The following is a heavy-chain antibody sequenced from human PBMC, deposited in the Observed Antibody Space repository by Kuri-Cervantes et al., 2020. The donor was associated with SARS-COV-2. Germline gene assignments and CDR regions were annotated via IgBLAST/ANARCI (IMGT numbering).Heavy chain of an antibody. CDR1: GFTFSSYS. D-gene: IGHD1-26*01. Sequence: GESLKISCAASGFTFSSYSMNWVRQAPGKGLEWVSYISSSSSTIYYADSVKGRFTISRDNAKNSLYLQMNSLRDEDTAVYYCAREPTTGYYGMDVWGQGTTVTVSS. J-gene: IGHJ6*02. CDR3: AREPTTGYYGMDV. V-gene: IGHV3-48*02. CDR2: ISSSSSTI.